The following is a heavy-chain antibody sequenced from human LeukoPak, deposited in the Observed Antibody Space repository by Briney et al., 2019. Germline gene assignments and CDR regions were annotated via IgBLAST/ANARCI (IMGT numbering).Heavy chain of an antibody. V-gene: IGHV1-2*02. Sequence: GASVKVSCKASGYTFTGYYMHWVRQAPGQGLEWMGWINPNSGGTKYAQKFHGRVTLIRDTSVTTAYMELSRVRSDDTAIYYCATQGSFDYSSGSYSDYLDYGGQGSLVTVS. CDR3: ATQGSFDYSSGSYSDYLDY. D-gene: IGHD6-25*01. CDR1: GYTFTGYY. CDR2: INPNSGGT. J-gene: IGHJ4*02.